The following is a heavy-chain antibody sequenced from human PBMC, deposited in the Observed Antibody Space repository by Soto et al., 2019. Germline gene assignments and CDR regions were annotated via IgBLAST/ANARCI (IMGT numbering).Heavy chain of an antibody. J-gene: IGHJ4*02. V-gene: IGHV4-39*01. Sequence: SETLSLTCTVSGVSISSNNYYWGWVRQPPGEGLEWIRSIDYSGSTYYNPSLKSRVTISADTSKHQFSLKLSSVTAADTAVYYCAAYSGFDPFDYWGQGTLVNVSS. CDR3: AAYSGFDPFDY. CDR2: IDYSGST. CDR1: GVSISSNNYY. D-gene: IGHD5-12*01.